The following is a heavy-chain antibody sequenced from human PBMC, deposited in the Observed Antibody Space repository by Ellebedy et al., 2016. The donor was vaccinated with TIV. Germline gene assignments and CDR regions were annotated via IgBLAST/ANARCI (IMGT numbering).Heavy chain of an antibody. CDR3: ARGGGATAILYY. J-gene: IGHJ4*02. V-gene: IGHV3-48*02. Sequence: PGGSLRLSCAASGFTFSSYSMNWVRQAPGKGLEWVSYIRSGGSTIYYADSVKGRFTISRDNAKNSLYLQMNSLRDEDTAVYYCARGGGATAILYYWGQGTLVTVSS. D-gene: IGHD1-26*01. CDR1: GFTFSSYS. CDR2: IRSGGSTI.